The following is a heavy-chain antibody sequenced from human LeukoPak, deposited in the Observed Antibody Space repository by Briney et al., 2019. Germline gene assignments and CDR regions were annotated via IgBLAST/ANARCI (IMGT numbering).Heavy chain of an antibody. Sequence: KAGGSLRLSCAASGFTFSSYAMSWVRQAPGKGLEWIGSIYYSGNTYYNPSLKSRVTISVDTSKNQFSLKLSSVTAADTAVYYCARLFSSSWYRGAFDLWGQGTMVTVSS. D-gene: IGHD6-13*01. V-gene: IGHV4-39*01. J-gene: IGHJ3*01. CDR3: ARLFSSSWYRGAFDL. CDR2: IYYSGNT. CDR1: GFTFSSYA.